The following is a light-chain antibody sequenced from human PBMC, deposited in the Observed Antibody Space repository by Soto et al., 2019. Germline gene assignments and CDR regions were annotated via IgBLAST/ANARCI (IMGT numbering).Light chain of an antibody. CDR3: QFYDSSLSGWV. CDR1: SSNIGAGYD. V-gene: IGLV1-40*01. Sequence: QSVLTQPPSVSGALGQRVTISCTGSSSNIGAGYDVHWYQQLPGTAPKLLIYGNSNRPSGVPDRFSGSKSGTSASLAITGLQAEDEADYYCQFYDSSLSGWVFGGGTKLTVL. CDR2: GNS. J-gene: IGLJ3*02.